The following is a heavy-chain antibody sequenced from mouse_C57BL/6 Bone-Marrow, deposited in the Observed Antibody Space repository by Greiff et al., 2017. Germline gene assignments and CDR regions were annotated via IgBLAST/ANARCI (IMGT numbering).Heavy chain of an antibody. Sequence: EVKLQESGPELVKPGASVKISCKASGYSFTGYYMNWVKQSPEKSLEWIGEINPSTGGTTYNQKFKAKATLTVDKSSSTAYMQLKSLTSEDSAVYYCASTGFYYGSRFAYWGQGTLVTVSA. CDR3: ASTGFYYGSRFAY. J-gene: IGHJ3*01. V-gene: IGHV1-42*01. CDR1: GYSFTGYY. CDR2: INPSTGGT. D-gene: IGHD1-1*01.